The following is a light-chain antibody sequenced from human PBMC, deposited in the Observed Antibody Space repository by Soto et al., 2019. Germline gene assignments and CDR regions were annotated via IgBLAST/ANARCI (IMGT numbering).Light chain of an antibody. CDR3: GSYTATSPLVV. V-gene: IGLV2-14*01. Sequence: QSALTQPASVSGSPGQSITISCTGANSDVRIYDYASWYQQHPGKAPKLIIYEVSNRPSGVSNRFSGFKSGNTASLTISGLQPEDEADYYCGSYTATSPLVVFGGGTKPTVL. CDR1: NSDVRIYDY. CDR2: EVS. J-gene: IGLJ2*01.